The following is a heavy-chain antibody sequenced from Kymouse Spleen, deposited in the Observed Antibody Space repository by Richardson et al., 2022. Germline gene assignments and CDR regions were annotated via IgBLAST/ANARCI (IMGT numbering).Heavy chain of an antibody. J-gene: IGHJ6*02. CDR2: IKSKTDGGTT. CDR1: GFTFSNAW. CDR3: TTDITMVRGVIMDYYYGMDV. Sequence: EVQLVESGGGLVKPGGSLRLSCAASGFTFSNAWMSWVRQAPGKGLEWVGRIKSKTDGGTTDYAAPVKGRFTISRDDSKNTLYLQMNSLKTEDTAVYYCTTDITMVRGVIMDYYYGMDVWGQGTTVTVSS. V-gene: IGHV3-15*01. D-gene: IGHD3-10*01.